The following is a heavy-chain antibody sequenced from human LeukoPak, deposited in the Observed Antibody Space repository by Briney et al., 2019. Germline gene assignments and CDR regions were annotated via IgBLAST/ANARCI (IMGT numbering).Heavy chain of an antibody. CDR2: INKGGSYM. D-gene: IGHD1/OR15-1a*01. CDR3: ARTDRTNNGPRE. J-gene: IGHJ1*01. V-gene: IGHV3-21*04. CDR1: GFIFRDYT. Sequence: GGSLRLSCVASGFIFRDYTMNWVRQTPGKGLEWVSAINKGGSYMAYADSVKGRFTVSRDNAKNSLYLQMNSLRVEDTAFYYCARTDRTNNGPREWGQGTLVTVSS.